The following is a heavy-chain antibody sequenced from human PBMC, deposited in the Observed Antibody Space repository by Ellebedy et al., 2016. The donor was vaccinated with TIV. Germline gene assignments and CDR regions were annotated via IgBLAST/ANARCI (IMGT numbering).Heavy chain of an antibody. CDR2: IYYSGST. V-gene: IGHV4-59*01. CDR1: GGSISSYY. D-gene: IGHD3-3*01. CDR3: ARDGGYDFWSGYYSYYYYMDV. J-gene: IGHJ6*03. Sequence: SETLSLXXTVSGGSISSYYWSWIRQPPGKGLEWIGYIYYSGSTNYNPSLKSRVTISVDTSKNQFSLKLSSVTAADTAVYYCARDGGYDFWSGYYSYYYYMDVWGKGTTVTVSS.